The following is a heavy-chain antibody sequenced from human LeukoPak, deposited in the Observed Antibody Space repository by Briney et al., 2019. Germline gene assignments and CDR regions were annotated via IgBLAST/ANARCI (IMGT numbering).Heavy chain of an antibody. CDR2: MNPNSGNT. Sequence: ASVKVSCKASGYTFTSYDINWVQQATGQGLEWMGWMNPNSGNTGYAQKFQGRVTMTRNTSISTAYMELSSLRSEDTAVYYCARGSALEWLLYGYYYYGMDVWGQGTTVTVSS. J-gene: IGHJ6*02. CDR1: GYTFTSYD. D-gene: IGHD3-3*01. V-gene: IGHV1-8*01. CDR3: ARGSALEWLLYGYYYYGMDV.